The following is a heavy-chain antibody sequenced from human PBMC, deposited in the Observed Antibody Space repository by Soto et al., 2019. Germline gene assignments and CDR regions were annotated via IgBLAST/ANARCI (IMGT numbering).Heavy chain of an antibody. V-gene: IGHV3-9*01. CDR3: AKDSTQLRANRLRSVRYYYYYYMDV. Sequence: EVQLVESGGGLVQPGRSLRLSCAASGFTFDDYAMHWVRQAPGKGLEWVSGISWNSGSIGYADSVKGRFTISRDNAKNSLYLQMNSLRAEDTALYYCAKDSTQLRANRLRSVRYYYYYYMDVWGKGTTVTVSS. CDR1: GFTFDDYA. CDR2: ISWNSGSI. J-gene: IGHJ6*03. D-gene: IGHD1-7*01.